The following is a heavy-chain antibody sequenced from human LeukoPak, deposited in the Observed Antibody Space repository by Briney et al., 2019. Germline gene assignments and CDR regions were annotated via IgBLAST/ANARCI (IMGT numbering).Heavy chain of an antibody. Sequence: GGSLRLSCAASGFTFSNYGMSWVRQAPGKGLEWVSGINWNGGSTGYADSVKGRFTVSRDNAKNSLYLQMNSLRAEDTALYYCARVYELREEDYYYYYMDVWGKGTTVTVSS. CDR2: INWNGGST. D-gene: IGHD5/OR15-5a*01. CDR1: GFTFSNYG. V-gene: IGHV3-20*04. J-gene: IGHJ6*03. CDR3: ARVYELREEDYYYYYMDV.